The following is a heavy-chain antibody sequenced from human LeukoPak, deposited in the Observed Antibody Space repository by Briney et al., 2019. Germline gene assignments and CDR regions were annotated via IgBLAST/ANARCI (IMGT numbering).Heavy chain of an antibody. Sequence: PSETLSLTCTVSGDSLSHSFWSWVRQPPGKGMEWIGFFYSNSGSTNYNPSLKSRVTISLDPSKSQFSLRLSSVSAADTAVYYCARDRGKWPHDAFDIWGQGTMVTVSS. CDR3: ARDRGKWPHDAFDI. D-gene: IGHD5-12*01. CDR2: FYSNSGST. CDR1: GDSLSHSF. V-gene: IGHV4-59*01. J-gene: IGHJ3*02.